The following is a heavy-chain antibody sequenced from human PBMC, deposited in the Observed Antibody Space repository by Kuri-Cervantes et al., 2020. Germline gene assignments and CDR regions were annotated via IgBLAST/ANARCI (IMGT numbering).Heavy chain of an antibody. CDR2: IYGGGNT. J-gene: IGHJ4*02. CDR3: ARGSLIAAAGTAYYFDY. Sequence: LSLTCAASGFTFDDYGMSWVRQGPGKGLEWVSVIYGGGNTHYADSVRGRFTVSRDNTKNTLYLQMNSLRAEDTAVYYCARGSLIAAAGTAYYFDYWGLGTLVTVSS. CDR1: GFTFDDYG. V-gene: IGHV3-53*01. D-gene: IGHD6-13*01.